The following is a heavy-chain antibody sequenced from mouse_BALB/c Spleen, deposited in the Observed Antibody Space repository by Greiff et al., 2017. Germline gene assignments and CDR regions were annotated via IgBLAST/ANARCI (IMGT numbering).Heavy chain of an antibody. CDR3: ARGGIYDGYYVD. CDR2: IYPGNVNT. D-gene: IGHD2-3*01. J-gene: IGHJ2*01. CDR1: GYTFTSYY. V-gene: IGHV1S56*01. Sequence: VKLVESGLELVKPGASVRISCKASGYTFTSYYIHWVKQRPGQGLEWIGWIYPGNVNTKYNEKFKGKATLTADKSSSTAYMQLSSLTSEDSAVYFCARGGIYDGYYVDWGQGTTLTVSS.